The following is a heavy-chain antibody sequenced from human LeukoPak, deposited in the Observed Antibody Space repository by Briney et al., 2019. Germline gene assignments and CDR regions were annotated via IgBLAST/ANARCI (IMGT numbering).Heavy chain of an antibody. CDR2: ISYDGSYK. V-gene: IGHV3-30*18. CDR1: GFTFSSYG. D-gene: IGHD2-15*01. Sequence: QTGGSLRLSCAASGFTFSSYGMHWVRQAPGKGLEWVAVISYDGSYKYYADSVKGRFTVSRDNSKNTLYLQMNSLRAEDTAVYYCAKDRWYRGTSPSCFDFWGQGTLVTVSS. J-gene: IGHJ4*02. CDR3: AKDRWYRGTSPSCFDF.